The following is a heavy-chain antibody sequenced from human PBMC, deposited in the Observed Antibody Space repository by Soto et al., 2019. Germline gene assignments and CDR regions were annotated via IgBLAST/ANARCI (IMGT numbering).Heavy chain of an antibody. CDR3: AGADTIWGSYRRSDY. V-gene: IGHV3-30-3*01. J-gene: IGHJ4*02. CDR1: GFTFSTYA. D-gene: IGHD3-16*02. Sequence: QVQLVESGGGVVQPGRSLRLSCAASGFTFSTYAMYWVRQAPGKGLEWVAVTSHDGSNKYYADSVEGRFTISRDNSKNPRYLQMNSLGAEDTAVYYCAGADTIWGSYRRSDYWGQGPLVTVSS. CDR2: TSHDGSNK.